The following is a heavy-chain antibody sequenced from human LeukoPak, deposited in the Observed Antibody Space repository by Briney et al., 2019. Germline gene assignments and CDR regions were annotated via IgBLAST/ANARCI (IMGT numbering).Heavy chain of an antibody. Sequence: SETLSLTCTVSGGPISSRGYYWGWIRQPPGKGLEWIGSIYYSGSTYYNPSLKSRVTISVDTSKNQFSLKLSSVTAADTAVYYCARSGRDGYNSFGFWGQGTLVTVSS. D-gene: IGHD5-24*01. CDR2: IYYSGST. CDR3: ARSGRDGYNSFGF. CDR1: GGPISSRGYY. J-gene: IGHJ4*02. V-gene: IGHV4-39*01.